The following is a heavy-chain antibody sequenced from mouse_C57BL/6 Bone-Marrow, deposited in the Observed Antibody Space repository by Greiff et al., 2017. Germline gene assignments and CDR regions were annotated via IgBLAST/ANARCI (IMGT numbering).Heavy chain of an antibody. J-gene: IGHJ1*03. CDR3: ARLYYGSSYVYWYFDV. Sequence: VQLQQPGAELVKPGASVKMSCKASGYTFTSYWITWVKQRPGQGLEWIGDIYPGSGSTNYNEKFKSKATLTVDTSSSTAYMQLSSLTSEDSAVYYCARLYYGSSYVYWYFDVGGTGTTVTVSS. CDR2: IYPGSGST. D-gene: IGHD1-1*01. V-gene: IGHV1-55*01. CDR1: GYTFTSYW.